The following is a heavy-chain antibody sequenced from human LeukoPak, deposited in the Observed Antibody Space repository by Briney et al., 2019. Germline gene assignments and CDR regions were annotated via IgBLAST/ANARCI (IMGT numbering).Heavy chain of an antibody. CDR2: INPNSGGT. Sequence: GASVKVSCKASGYTFTGYYMHWVRQAPGQGLEWMGWINPNSGGTNYAQKFQGRVTMTRDTSISTAYMEVSSLTSDDTAVYYCARHSKNANNWFDPWGQRTLVTVSA. CDR1: GYTFTGYY. V-gene: IGHV1-2*02. CDR3: ARHSKNANNWFDP. D-gene: IGHD4-11*01. J-gene: IGHJ5*02.